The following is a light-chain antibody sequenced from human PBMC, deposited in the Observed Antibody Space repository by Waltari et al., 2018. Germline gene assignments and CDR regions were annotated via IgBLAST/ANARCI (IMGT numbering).Light chain of an antibody. CDR2: AAS. J-gene: IGKJ1*01. CDR3: QHYVRLPAT. V-gene: IGKV3-20*01. CDR1: QGVSRS. Sequence: EIVLTQSPGTLSLSPGERATLSCRASQGVSRSLAWYQQKPGQAPRLLLYAASTRATGIPDRFSGSGSGKDFSLTISRLEPEDFAVYYCQHYVRLPATFGQGTKVENK.